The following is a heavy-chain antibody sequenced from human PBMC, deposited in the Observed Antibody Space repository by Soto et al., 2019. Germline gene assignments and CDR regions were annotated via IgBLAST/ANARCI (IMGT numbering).Heavy chain of an antibody. Sequence: QVQLVESGGGVVQPGTSLRLSCAASGFTFSSYAVHWVRQAPGKGLAWVAVISKDGSNKYYADSVKGRFTISRDNSKNTLYLERNSLGAEDTAMYYCAGGGGNSSPPGDYGGQGTLVTVSS. V-gene: IGHV3-30-3*01. D-gene: IGHD6-13*01. CDR2: ISKDGSNK. CDR1: GFTFSSYA. CDR3: AGGGGNSSPPGDY. J-gene: IGHJ4*02.